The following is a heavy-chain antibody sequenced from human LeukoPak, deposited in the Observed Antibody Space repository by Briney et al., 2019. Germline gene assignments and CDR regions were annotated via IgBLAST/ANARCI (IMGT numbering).Heavy chain of an antibody. CDR3: ARDDRLGYCSGGSCRGFDP. CDR1: GGSISSYY. CDR2: IYYSGST. V-gene: IGHV4-59*01. J-gene: IGHJ5*02. Sequence: PSETLSLTCTVSGGSISSYYWSWIRQPPGKGLEWIGYIYYSGSTNYNPSLKSRVIISVDTSKNQFSLKLSSVTAADTAVYYCARDDRLGYCSGGSCRGFDPWGQGTLVTVSS. D-gene: IGHD2-15*01.